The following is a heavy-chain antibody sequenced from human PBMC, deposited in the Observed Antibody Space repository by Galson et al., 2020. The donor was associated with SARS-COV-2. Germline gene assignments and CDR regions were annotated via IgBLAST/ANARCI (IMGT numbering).Heavy chain of an antibody. CDR2: IYYSGST. J-gene: IGHJ4*02. D-gene: IGHD3-10*01. CDR1: GGSISSSSYY. Sequence: SETLSLTCTVSGGSISSSSYYWGWIRQPPGKGLEWIGSIYYSGSTYYNPSLQSPVTIAVDTSKNQFSLKLSSVTAADTAVYYCARIPPMYYYGSGSYYDYWGQGTLVTVSS. CDR3: ARIPPMYYYGSGSYYDY. V-gene: IGHV4-39*01.